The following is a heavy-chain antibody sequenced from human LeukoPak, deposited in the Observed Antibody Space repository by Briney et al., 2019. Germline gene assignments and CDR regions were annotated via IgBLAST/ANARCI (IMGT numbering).Heavy chain of an antibody. V-gene: IGHV3-48*04. Sequence: GGSLRLSCAASGFPFNTYSMNWVRQAPGKGLEWVSFISSSSSTIYYADSVKGRFTISRDNAKNSLYLQMNSLRAEDTAVYYCVLRWLVPNYYYYGMDVWGQGTTVTVSS. J-gene: IGHJ6*02. CDR2: ISSSSSTI. D-gene: IGHD6-19*01. CDR1: GFPFNTYS. CDR3: VLRWLVPNYYYYGMDV.